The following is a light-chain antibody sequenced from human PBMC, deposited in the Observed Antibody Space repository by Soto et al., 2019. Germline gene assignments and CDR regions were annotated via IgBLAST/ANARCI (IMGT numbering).Light chain of an antibody. J-gene: IGKJ5*01. CDR3: QQYYNWPIT. Sequence: VLTQSPGTLSLSPGERATLSCRASQSVSTTLAWYQHKPGQAPRLLLYGASTRATGIPARFSGSGSGTEFTLTISSLQSEDFAVYYCQQYYNWPITFGQGTRLEIK. CDR2: GAS. CDR1: QSVSTT. V-gene: IGKV3-15*01.